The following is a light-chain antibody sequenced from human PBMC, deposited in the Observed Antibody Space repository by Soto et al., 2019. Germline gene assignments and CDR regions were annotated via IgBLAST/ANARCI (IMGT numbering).Light chain of an antibody. CDR1: QSMSSW. J-gene: IGKJ1*01. CDR2: KAS. V-gene: IGKV1-5*03. Sequence: DNQMTQSPSSLSASVGDRVTITCRASQSMSSWLAWYQQKPGKAPELLIYKASNLQTGVPSRFSGSGSGTAFTLTINSLLPDDFATYYCQQYNSYPWTFGQGTKVVIK. CDR3: QQYNSYPWT.